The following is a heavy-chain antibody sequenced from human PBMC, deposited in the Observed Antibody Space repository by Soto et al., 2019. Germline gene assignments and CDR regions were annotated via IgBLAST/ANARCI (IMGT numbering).Heavy chain of an antibody. V-gene: IGHV3-48*02. J-gene: IGHJ4*01. CDR2: ISSSSENI. CDR1: GVSFRDHS. Sequence: PXGSLRLSCVGAGVSFRDHSMNWVRQPPGKGLHWISYISSSSENIYYADSVKGRFTVSRDNAKNTLFLQMNSLRDDDSAIYYCARLPKGSVVTGWGQGSLVTVSS. CDR3: ARLPKGSVVTG. D-gene: IGHD2-21*02.